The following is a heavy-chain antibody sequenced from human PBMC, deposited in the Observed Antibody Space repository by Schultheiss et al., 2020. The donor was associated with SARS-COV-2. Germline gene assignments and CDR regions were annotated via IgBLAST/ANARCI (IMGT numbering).Heavy chain of an antibody. Sequence: ASVKVSCKASGYTFTGYYMHWVRQAPGQGLEWMGRINPDSGDTGYAQKFQGRVTMTRDTSISTAYMELSSLGSDDTAVYYCARGSHTARPDYWGQGTLVTVSS. D-gene: IGHD6-6*01. V-gene: IGHV1-2*06. CDR3: ARGSHTARPDY. CDR2: INPDSGDT. CDR1: GYTFTGYY. J-gene: IGHJ4*02.